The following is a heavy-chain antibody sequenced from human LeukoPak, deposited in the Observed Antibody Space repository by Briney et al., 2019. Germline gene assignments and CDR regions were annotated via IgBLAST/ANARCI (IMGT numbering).Heavy chain of an antibody. Sequence: PGGSLRLSCAASGFTFSSYAMSWVRQAPGKGLEWVSAISGSGGSTYYADSVKGRFTISRDNSKNTLYLQMNSLRAEDTAVYYCAKDSYYGSGSYYSYYFDYWGQGTLVTVSS. CDR1: GFTFSSYA. CDR2: ISGSGGST. D-gene: IGHD3-10*01. V-gene: IGHV3-23*01. J-gene: IGHJ4*02. CDR3: AKDSYYGSGSYYSYYFDY.